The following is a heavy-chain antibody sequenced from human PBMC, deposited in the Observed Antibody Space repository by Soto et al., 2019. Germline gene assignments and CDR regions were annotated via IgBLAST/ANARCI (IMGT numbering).Heavy chain of an antibody. Sequence: EVQLVESGGGLVKPGGSLRLSCAASGFTFSSYSMNWVRQAPGKGLEWVSSISSSSSYIYYADSVKGRFTISRDNAKNSLYLQMNSLRAEDTAVYYCARDGRGERGSDAFDIWGQGTMVTVSS. CDR3: ARDGRGERGSDAFDI. CDR2: ISSSSSYI. CDR1: GFTFSSYS. J-gene: IGHJ3*02. V-gene: IGHV3-21*01. D-gene: IGHD3-10*01.